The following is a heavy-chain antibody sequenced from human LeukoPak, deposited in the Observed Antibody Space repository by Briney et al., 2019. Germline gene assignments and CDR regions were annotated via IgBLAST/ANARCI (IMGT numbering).Heavy chain of an antibody. Sequence: PGRSLRLSCAASGFTFSNYGMHWVRQAPGQGLEWVAVISYDGSNKYYADSVKGRFTISRDNSKNTVYLQMNSLRTEDTAVYYCAKGLYYGLGSYFPFDFWGQGTLVTVSS. CDR1: GFTFSNYG. CDR3: AKGLYYGLGSYFPFDF. CDR2: ISYDGSNK. V-gene: IGHV3-30*18. J-gene: IGHJ4*02. D-gene: IGHD3-10*01.